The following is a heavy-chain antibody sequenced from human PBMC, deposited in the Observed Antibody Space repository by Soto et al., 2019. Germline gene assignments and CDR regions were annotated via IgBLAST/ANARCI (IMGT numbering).Heavy chain of an antibody. CDR3: ARDYDGLAVAGMVDWFDT. V-gene: IGHV1-18*01. D-gene: IGHD6-19*01. CDR1: GYTFTSYG. J-gene: IGHJ5*02. CDR2: ISAYNGNT. Sequence: ASVKVSCKASGYTFTSYGISWVRQAPGQGLEWMGWISAYNGNTNYAQKLQGRVTMTTDTSTSTAYMELRSLRSDDTAVYYCARDYDGLAVAGMVDWFDTWGQGTLVTVSS.